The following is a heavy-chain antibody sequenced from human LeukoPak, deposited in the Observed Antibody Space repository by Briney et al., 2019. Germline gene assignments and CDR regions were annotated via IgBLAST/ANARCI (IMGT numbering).Heavy chain of an antibody. J-gene: IGHJ4*02. CDR3: ARMVSLDY. Sequence: SETLSLTCTVSGGSISSYYWSWIRQPPGKGLEWIGYIYYSGSTNYNPSLKSRVTISVDTSKNQFSLKLSSVTAADTAVYYCARMVSLDYWGQGTLVTVSS. D-gene: IGHD5-18*01. V-gene: IGHV4-59*01. CDR1: GGSISSYY. CDR2: IYYSGST.